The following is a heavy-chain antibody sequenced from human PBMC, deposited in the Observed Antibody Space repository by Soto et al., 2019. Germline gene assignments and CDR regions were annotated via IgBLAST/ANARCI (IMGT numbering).Heavy chain of an antibody. J-gene: IGHJ4*02. D-gene: IGHD6-6*01. V-gene: IGHV3-30*03. CDR2: ISYDGSNK. CDR1: GFTFSSYG. CDR3: ATLALYSSSSGVDY. Sequence: GGSLRLSCAASGFTFSSYGMHWVRQAPGKGLEWVAVISYDGSNKYYADYVKGRFTISRDNSKNTLYLQMNSLRAEDTAVYYCATLALYSSSSGVDYWGQGTLVTVSS.